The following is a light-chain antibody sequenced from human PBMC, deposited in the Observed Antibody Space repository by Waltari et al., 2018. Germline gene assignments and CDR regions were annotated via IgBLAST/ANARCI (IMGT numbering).Light chain of an antibody. Sequence: DIQMTQSPSAMSASVGDRVTITCRASQGIRNYLAWFQQKPGKAPRVLIYDASILQSGVPSRFSGSGSGTDFTLTISSLQSEDFATYYCQQSYTSPASTFGQGTRLEIK. V-gene: IGKV1-39*01. CDR1: QGIRNY. J-gene: IGKJ5*01. CDR2: DAS. CDR3: QQSYTSPAST.